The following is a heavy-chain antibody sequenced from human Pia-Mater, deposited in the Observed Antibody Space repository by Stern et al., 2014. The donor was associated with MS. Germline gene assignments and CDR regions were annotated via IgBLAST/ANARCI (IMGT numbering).Heavy chain of an antibody. CDR2: IKQDGSEK. CDR3: AADTRAMTVFY. CDR1: GLTLSSYW. V-gene: IGHV3-7*01. J-gene: IGHJ4*02. Sequence: MQLVQSGGGLVQPGGSLRLSCAASGLTLSSYWMSWVRQAPGKGLEWVANIKQDGSEKYYVDSVKGRFTISRANAKNSLVLQMNSLRAEDTAVYYCAADTRAMTVFYWGQGTLVTVSS. D-gene: IGHD2-21*02.